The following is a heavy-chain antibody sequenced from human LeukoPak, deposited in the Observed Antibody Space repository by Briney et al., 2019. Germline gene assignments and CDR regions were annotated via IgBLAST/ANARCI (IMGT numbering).Heavy chain of an antibody. J-gene: IGHJ4*02. V-gene: IGHV4-39*07. CDR1: GGSISSSSYY. Sequence: KPSETLSLTCTVSGGSISSSSYYWGWIRQPPGKGLEWIGSIHYSGSTYYNPSLKSRVTMSVDTSKNQFSLKLSSVTAADTAVYYCARDAGMPYSFDYWGQGTLVTVSS. CDR2: IHYSGST. D-gene: IGHD2-2*01. CDR3: ARDAGMPYSFDY.